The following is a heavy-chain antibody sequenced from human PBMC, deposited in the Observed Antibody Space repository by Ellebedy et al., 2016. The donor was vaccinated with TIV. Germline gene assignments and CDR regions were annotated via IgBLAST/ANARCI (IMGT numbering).Heavy chain of an antibody. CDR2: MNANSGNT. Sequence: AASVKVSCKASGYSFTSYDFSWVRQATGQGLEWMGWMNANSGNTGYAQNFQGRLSMTRNTSISTAYTELSSLRSEDTAVYYCARNRGSVLIDYWGQGTLVTVSS. V-gene: IGHV1-8*01. CDR1: GYSFTSYD. J-gene: IGHJ4*02. D-gene: IGHD2-8*01. CDR3: ARNRGSVLIDY.